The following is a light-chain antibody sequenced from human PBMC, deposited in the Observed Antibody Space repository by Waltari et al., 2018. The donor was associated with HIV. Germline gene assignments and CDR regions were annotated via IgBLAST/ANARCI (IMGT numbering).Light chain of an antibody. Sequence: QSVLTQPPSVSGAPGQRVTISCTGSSSNIGAGYDVHWYQQLPGTAPKPLIYANNNRASGIPDRFAGSKFGPSASLAITGLQAEDEANYYCQSYDSGLSGSVFGGGTKLTVL. CDR3: QSYDSGLSGSV. J-gene: IGLJ2*01. CDR1: SSNIGAGYD. V-gene: IGLV1-40*01. CDR2: ANN.